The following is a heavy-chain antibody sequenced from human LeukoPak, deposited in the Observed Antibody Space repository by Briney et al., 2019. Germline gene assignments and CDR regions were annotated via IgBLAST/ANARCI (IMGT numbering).Heavy chain of an antibody. J-gene: IGHJ3*02. D-gene: IGHD2-2*01. CDR2: MNPNSGNT. Sequence: ASVKVSCKASGYTFTSYDINWVRQATGQGLEWMGWMNPNSGNTGYAQKFQGRVTITRNTSISTAYMELSSLRSEDTAVYYCARGATAADGAFDIWGQGAMVTVSS. CDR3: ARGATAADGAFDI. V-gene: IGHV1-8*03. CDR1: GYTFTSYD.